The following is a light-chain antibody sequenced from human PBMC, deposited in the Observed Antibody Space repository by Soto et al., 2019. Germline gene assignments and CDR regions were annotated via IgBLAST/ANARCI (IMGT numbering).Light chain of an antibody. CDR1: QGISSY. V-gene: IGKV1-8*01. CDR2: AAS. J-gene: IGKJ1*01. CDR3: QQYNSYWT. Sequence: AIRLNKSPYSLSASPGERVTLTFRASQGISSYLAWYQQKPGKVPKLLIYAASTLQSGVPSRFSGSGSGTEFTLTISSLQPDDFATYYCQQYNSYWTFGQGTKVDIK.